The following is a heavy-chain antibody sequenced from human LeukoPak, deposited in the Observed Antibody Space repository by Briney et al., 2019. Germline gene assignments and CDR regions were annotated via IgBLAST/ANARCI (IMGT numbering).Heavy chain of an antibody. J-gene: IGHJ6*03. CDR1: GYTFTSYD. V-gene: IGHV1-8*01. Sequence: ASVKVSCKASGYTFTSYDINWVRQATGQGLEWMGWMNPNSGNTGYAQKFQGRVTMTRNTSISTAYMELSSLRSEDTAVYYCARRAYCGGDCYSYYYYYYYMDVWGKGTTVTVPS. CDR2: MNPNSGNT. CDR3: ARRAYCGGDCYSYYYYYYYMDV. D-gene: IGHD2-21*02.